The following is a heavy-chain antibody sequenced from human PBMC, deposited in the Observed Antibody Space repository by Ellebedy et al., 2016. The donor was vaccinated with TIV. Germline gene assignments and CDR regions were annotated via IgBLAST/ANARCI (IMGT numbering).Heavy chain of an antibody. CDR1: GFTFNTYG. J-gene: IGHJ4*02. CDR3: AKLCLEQWLVRYYFDY. V-gene: IGHV3-30*18. D-gene: IGHD6-19*01. CDR2: ISFDASDK. Sequence: GESLKISXGTSGFTFNTYGMQWVRQAPGKGLEWVAVISFDASDKQYGDSVKGRFTISRDNSKNTLYLQMNSLRAEDTAVYYCAKLCLEQWLVRYYFDYWGQGTLVTVSS.